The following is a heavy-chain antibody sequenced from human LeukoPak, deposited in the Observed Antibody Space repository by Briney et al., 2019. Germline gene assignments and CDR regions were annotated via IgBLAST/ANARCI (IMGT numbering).Heavy chain of an antibody. Sequence: GESLKISCKGSGYSFTSYWIGWVRQMPGKGLEWMGIIYPGDSDTRYSPSFQGQVTISADKSISTAYLQWGSLKASDTAMYYCARQGARYRRIIRCFGYPWGQGRLVSVSS. D-gene: IGHD2-15*01. CDR1: GYSFTSYW. J-gene: IGHJ5*02. CDR3: ARQGARYRRIIRCFGYP. V-gene: IGHV5-51*01. CDR2: IYPGDSDT.